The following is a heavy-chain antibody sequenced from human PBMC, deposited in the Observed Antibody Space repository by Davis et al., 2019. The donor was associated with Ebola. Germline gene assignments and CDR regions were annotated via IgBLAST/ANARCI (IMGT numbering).Heavy chain of an antibody. CDR2: INPHNGNT. CDR3: ARGYYDGRGWFDP. V-gene: IGHV1-18*01. CDR1: GYTFTSYG. Sequence: ASVPVSCKASGYTFTSYGISWVRQAPGQGLEWMGWINPHNGNTNYAQNVQGRVIMTSDTATTTAYMEVGSRRSDDTAVYYCARGYYDGRGWFDPWGQGTLVTVSS. J-gene: IGHJ5*02. D-gene: IGHD3-3*01.